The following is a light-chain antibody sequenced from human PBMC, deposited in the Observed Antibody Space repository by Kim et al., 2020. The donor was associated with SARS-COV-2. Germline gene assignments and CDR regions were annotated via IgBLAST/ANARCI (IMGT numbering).Light chain of an antibody. Sequence: VAPGQTASITCSGDKLGDKYACWYQQKPGQSPVLVIDQDSKRPSGIPERFSGSNSGNTATLTISGTHAMDEADYYCQAWDSSTVVFGGGTQLTVL. J-gene: IGLJ2*01. V-gene: IGLV3-1*01. CDR1: KLGDKY. CDR3: QAWDSSTVV. CDR2: QDS.